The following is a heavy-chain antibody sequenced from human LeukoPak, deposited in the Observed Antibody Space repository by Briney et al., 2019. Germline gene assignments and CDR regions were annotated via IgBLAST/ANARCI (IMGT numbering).Heavy chain of an antibody. Sequence: GGSLRLSCAASGFTVSNNYMWWVRQAPGKGLEWVSLIYSGGSTSYSDSVKGRFTISRDNSEHTLYLQMNSLRTEDTAVYYCAKTLFGSSSSFFDYWGQGTLVTVSS. D-gene: IGHD6-6*01. J-gene: IGHJ4*02. CDR1: GFTVSNNY. CDR3: AKTLFGSSSSFFDY. CDR2: IYSGGST. V-gene: IGHV3-53*01.